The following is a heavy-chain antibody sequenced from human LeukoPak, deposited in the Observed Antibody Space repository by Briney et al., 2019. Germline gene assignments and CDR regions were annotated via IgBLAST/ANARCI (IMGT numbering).Heavy chain of an antibody. J-gene: IGHJ6*02. V-gene: IGHV3-74*01. CDR2: ISADGTTT. CDR1: GFTFNTYW. Sequence: PGGSLRLSCVASGFTFNTYWIHWVRQGPGKGLVWVSLISADGTTTTCADSVKGRFTVSRDNAKNTLYLQMNSLRAEDAAVYYCARGLAGAYRIMDVWGQGTTVTVS. D-gene: IGHD6-19*01. CDR3: ARGLAGAYRIMDV.